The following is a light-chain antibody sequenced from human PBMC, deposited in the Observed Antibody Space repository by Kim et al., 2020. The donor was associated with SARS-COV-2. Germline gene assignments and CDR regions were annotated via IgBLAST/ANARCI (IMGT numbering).Light chain of an antibody. J-gene: IGKJ1*01. V-gene: IGKV3-11*01. CDR2: DAS. CDR3: QQRNIWPRT. Sequence: LSPGERATLSCRASQSVSSHVAWYQHTFGQAPRLLIYDASNRATGIPARFSGSGSGTDFTLTISSLEPEDFAVYYCQQRNIWPRTFGQGTKVDIK. CDR1: QSVSSH.